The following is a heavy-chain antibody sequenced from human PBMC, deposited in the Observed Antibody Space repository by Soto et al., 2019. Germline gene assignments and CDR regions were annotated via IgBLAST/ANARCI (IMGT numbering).Heavy chain of an antibody. CDR3: ARDRAYSGYDFRLDY. V-gene: IGHV1-69*13. CDR2: IIPIFGTA. J-gene: IGHJ4*02. D-gene: IGHD5-12*01. Sequence: ASVKVSCKASGGTFSSYAISWVRQAPGQGLEWMGGIIPIFGTANYAQKFQGRVTITADESTSTAYMELNSLRAEDTAVYYCARDRAYSGYDFRLDYWGQGTLVTVSS. CDR1: GGTFSSYA.